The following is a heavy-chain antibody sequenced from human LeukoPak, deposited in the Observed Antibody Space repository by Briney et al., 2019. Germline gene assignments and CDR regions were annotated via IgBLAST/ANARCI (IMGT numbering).Heavy chain of an antibody. CDR1: GFIFSSYA. D-gene: IGHD2/OR15-2a*01. CDR3: AKDRWREQLSTFDI. CDR2: IGVSGIST. J-gene: IGHJ3*02. Sequence: PGGSLRLSCAASGFIFSSYAMSWVRQAPGKGLEWVSGIGVSGISTYYADPVKGRFTISRDSSKSTLYLQMNSLRAEDTAVYYCAKDRWREQLSTFDIWGPGTMVTISS. V-gene: IGHV3-23*01.